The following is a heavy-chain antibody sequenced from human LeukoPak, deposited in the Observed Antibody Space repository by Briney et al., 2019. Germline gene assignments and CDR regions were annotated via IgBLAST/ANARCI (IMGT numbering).Heavy chain of an antibody. CDR2: ISGSGRYI. Sequence: GGSLRLSCAASGFTSSTDSMNWVRQAPGKGLEWVSSISGSGRYIYYIDSVKGRFTISRDNAKNSLYLQMNSLRAENTAVYYCATSGGTGGSLDDWGQGTLVTVSS. J-gene: IGHJ4*02. D-gene: IGHD2-15*01. V-gene: IGHV3-21*01. CDR3: ATSGGTGGSLDD. CDR1: GFTSSTDS.